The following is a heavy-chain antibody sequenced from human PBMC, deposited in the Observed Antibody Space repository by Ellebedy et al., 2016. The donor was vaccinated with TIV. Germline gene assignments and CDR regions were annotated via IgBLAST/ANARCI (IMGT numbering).Heavy chain of an antibody. Sequence: GESLKFSCQGSGYSFTTRWIGWARQMPGKGLEWVGIIHPADSHTKYSPSFQGQVTISADKSISTAYLQLSNLKASDTAIYYCSIAVDGTTWFDPWGQGTLVTVSS. CDR2: IHPADSHT. CDR1: GYSFTTRW. J-gene: IGHJ5*02. V-gene: IGHV5-51*01. D-gene: IGHD5-24*01. CDR3: SIAVDGTTWFDP.